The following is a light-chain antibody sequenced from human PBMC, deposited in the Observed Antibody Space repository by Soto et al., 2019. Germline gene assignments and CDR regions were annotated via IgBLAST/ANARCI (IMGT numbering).Light chain of an antibody. CDR3: QSYDKRLTAYV. CDR2: GNG. CDR1: SSSIGAGYE. Sequence: QSVLTQPPSVSGAPGQRGTSSCSGTSSSIGAGYEVDWYHQLPGTAPKLVVSGNGNRPSGVPDRLSASKSGSSASLAITGLQAEDEGHYYCQSYDKRLTAYVFGTGTKVTVL. V-gene: IGLV1-40*01. J-gene: IGLJ1*01.